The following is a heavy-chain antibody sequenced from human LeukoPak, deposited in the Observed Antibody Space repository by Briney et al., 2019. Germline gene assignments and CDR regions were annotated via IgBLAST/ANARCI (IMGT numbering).Heavy chain of an antibody. V-gene: IGHV1-2*02. CDR2: INPNSGGT. CDR3: ARDRWDCSSTSCSPTFDY. Sequence: ASVKVSCKASGYTFTGHYVHWVRQAPGQGLEWMGWINPNSGGTNYAQKFQGRVTMTRDTSISTAYMELSRLRSDDTAVYYCARDRWDCSSTSCSPTFDYWGQGTLVTVSS. CDR1: GYTFTGHY. D-gene: IGHD2-2*01. J-gene: IGHJ4*02.